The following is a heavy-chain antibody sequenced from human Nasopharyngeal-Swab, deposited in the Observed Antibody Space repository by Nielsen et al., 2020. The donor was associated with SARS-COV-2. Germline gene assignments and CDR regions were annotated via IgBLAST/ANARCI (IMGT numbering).Heavy chain of an antibody. CDR3: ANHRDYGETYYYMDV. CDR1: GFTFSSYA. D-gene: IGHD4-17*01. J-gene: IGHJ6*03. CDR2: ISGSGGST. Sequence: EGSLRLSCAASGFTFSSYAMSWVRQAPGKGLEWVSAISGSGGSTYYADSVKGRFTISRDNSKNTLYLQMNSLRAEDTAVYYCANHRDYGETYYYMDVWGKGTTVTVSS. V-gene: IGHV3-23*01.